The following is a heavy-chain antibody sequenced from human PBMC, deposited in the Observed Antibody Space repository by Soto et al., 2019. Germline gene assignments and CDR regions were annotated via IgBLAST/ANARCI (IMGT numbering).Heavy chain of an antibody. D-gene: IGHD2-2*01. J-gene: IGHJ4*02. CDR3: GRCSSTSCHLGSDY. CDR1: GFTFSSYA. CDR2: ISYDGSNK. Sequence: QVQLVESGGGVVQPGTSLRLSCVASGFTFSSYAMNWVRQAPGKGLEWVALISYDGSNKYYADSVKGRFTISRDSSKKTLYLQMNSLRDADTAFYYCGRCSSTSCHLGSDYWGQGTLVTVSS. V-gene: IGHV3-30-3*01.